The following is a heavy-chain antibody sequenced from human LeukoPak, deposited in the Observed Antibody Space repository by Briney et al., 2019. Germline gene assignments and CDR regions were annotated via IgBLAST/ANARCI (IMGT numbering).Heavy chain of an antibody. Sequence: GESLKISCKGSGYSFTSYWIGWVRQMPGKGLEWMGIIYPDDSDTRHSPSFQGQVTISADKSISTAYLQWSSLEASDTAMYYCASLAKARRDGYNFGFDSWGQGTLVTVSP. V-gene: IGHV5-51*01. CDR3: ASLAKARRDGYNFGFDS. CDR1: GYSFTSYW. D-gene: IGHD5-24*01. CDR2: IYPDDSDT. J-gene: IGHJ4*02.